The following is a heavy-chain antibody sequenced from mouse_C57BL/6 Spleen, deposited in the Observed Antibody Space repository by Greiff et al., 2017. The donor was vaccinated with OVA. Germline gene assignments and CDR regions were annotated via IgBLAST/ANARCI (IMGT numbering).Heavy chain of an antibody. CDR2: SRNKANDYTT. CDR1: GFTFSDFY. CDR3: ARDAEGGFAY. Sequence: EVKLMESGGGLVQSGRSLRLSCATSGFTFSDFYMAWVRQAPGKGLEWIAASRNKANDYTTEYSASVKGRFIVSRDTSQSILYLQMNALRAEDTAIYYCARDAEGGFAYWGQGTLVTVSA. J-gene: IGHJ3*01. V-gene: IGHV7-1*01.